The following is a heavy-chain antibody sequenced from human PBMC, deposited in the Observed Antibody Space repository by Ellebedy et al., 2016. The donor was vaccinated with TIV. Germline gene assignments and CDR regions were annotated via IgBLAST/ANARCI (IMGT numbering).Heavy chain of an antibody. J-gene: IGHJ4*02. D-gene: IGHD4-23*01. CDR2: INPSSGST. CDR3: AREGVVTRDFDY. V-gene: IGHV1-46*01. CDR1: GYTLTELS. Sequence: ASVKVSCXVSGYTLTELSMHWVRQAPGQGLEWMGIINPSSGSTRYAQGTRYAQKFQGRVTMTRDTSTSTVYMQLSSLTSEDTAVYYCAREGVVTRDFDYWGQGTLVTVSS.